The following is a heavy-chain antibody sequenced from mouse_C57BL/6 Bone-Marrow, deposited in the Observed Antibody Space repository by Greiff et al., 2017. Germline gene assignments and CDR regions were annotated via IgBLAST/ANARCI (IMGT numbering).Heavy chain of an antibody. J-gene: IGHJ1*03. Sequence: QVQLQQSGAELVRPGTSVKLSCKASGYTFTSYWMHWVKQRPGQGLEWIGVIDPSDSYTNYNQKFKGKATLTVDTSSSTAYMQLSSLTSEDSAVYYCARHSNYDYWYFDVWGTGTTVTVTS. V-gene: IGHV1-59*01. D-gene: IGHD2-5*01. CDR2: IDPSDSYT. CDR1: GYTFTSYW. CDR3: ARHSNYDYWYFDV.